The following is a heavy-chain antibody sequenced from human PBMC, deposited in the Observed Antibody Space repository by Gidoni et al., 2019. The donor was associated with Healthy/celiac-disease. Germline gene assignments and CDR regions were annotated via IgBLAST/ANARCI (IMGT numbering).Heavy chain of an antibody. CDR2: IDWDDDK. CDR3: ARRTVSGSYDYFDY. V-gene: IGHV2-70*15. D-gene: IGHD1-26*01. CDR1: GFSLSTSGMC. J-gene: IGHJ4*02. Sequence: QVTLRESGPALVKPTQTLTLTCTFSGFSLSTSGMCVSWIRQPPGKALEWLARIDWDDDKYYSTSLKTRLTISKDTSKNQVVLTMTNMDPVDTATYYCARRTVSGSYDYFDYWGQGTLVTVSS.